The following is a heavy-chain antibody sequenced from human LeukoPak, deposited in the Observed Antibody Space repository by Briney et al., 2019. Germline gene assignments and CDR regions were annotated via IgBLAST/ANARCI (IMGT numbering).Heavy chain of an antibody. CDR2: ISAYNGNT. CDR1: GYTFTSYG. D-gene: IGHD3/OR15-3a*01. V-gene: IGHV1-18*01. Sequence: GASVKVSCKASGYTFTSYGISWVRQAPGQGLEWMGWISAYNGNTNYAQKLQGRVTMTTDTSTSTAYMELSRLTSDDTAVYSCARQGTGYYAFDYWGQGTLVTVSS. CDR3: ARQGTGYYAFDY. J-gene: IGHJ4*02.